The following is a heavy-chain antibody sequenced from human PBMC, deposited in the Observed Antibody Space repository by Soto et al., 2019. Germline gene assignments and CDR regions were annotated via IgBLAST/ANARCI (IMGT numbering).Heavy chain of an antibody. CDR1: GYSFTSYW. J-gene: IGHJ4*02. CDR3: ARLGYCTGTSCYTFGS. D-gene: IGHD2-2*02. V-gene: IGHV5-10-1*01. Sequence: LGESLKISCQGSGYSFTSYWIGWVRQRPGKGLEWMGRINPSDSYTTYSPSFQGHVTISTDKSFSTAYLQWSGLKASDTAMYYCARLGYCTGTSCYTFGSWGQGTLVTVSS. CDR2: INPSDSYT.